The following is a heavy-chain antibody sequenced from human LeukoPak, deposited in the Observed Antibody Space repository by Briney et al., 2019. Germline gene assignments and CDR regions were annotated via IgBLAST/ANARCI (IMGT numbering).Heavy chain of an antibody. CDR3: ASYYDSSGYIDY. CDR1: GGSISSYY. D-gene: IGHD3-22*01. Sequence: PSETLSLTCTVSGGSISSYYWSWIRQPPGKGLEWIGYIYYSGSTNYNPSLKSRVTISVDTSKNQFSLKLSSVTAAGTAVYYCASYYDSSGYIDYWGQGALVTVSS. J-gene: IGHJ4*02. V-gene: IGHV4-59*08. CDR2: IYYSGST.